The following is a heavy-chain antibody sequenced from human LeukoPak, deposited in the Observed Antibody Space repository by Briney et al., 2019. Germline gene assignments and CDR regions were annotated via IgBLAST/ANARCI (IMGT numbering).Heavy chain of an antibody. CDR3: AREREVRLRRIFDY. Sequence: GGSLRLSCAVSGFTFSSYALHWVRQAPGKGLEWVAVISYDGSNKYFADSVKGRFTISRDNSKNTLYLQMNSLRAEDTAIYYCAREREVRLRRIFDYWGQGTLVTVSS. J-gene: IGHJ4*02. CDR1: GFTFSSYA. D-gene: IGHD3-10*01. V-gene: IGHV3-30-3*01. CDR2: ISYDGSNK.